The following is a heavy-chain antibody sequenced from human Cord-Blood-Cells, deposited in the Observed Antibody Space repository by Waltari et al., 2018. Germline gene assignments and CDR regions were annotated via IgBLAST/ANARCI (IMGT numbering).Heavy chain of an antibody. CDR3: AREIGWGYFDY. D-gene: IGHD7-27*01. J-gene: IGHJ4*02. CDR2: IWYDGSNK. V-gene: IGHV3-33*01. CDR1: GFTFSSHG. Sequence: QVQLVESGGGVVQPGRSLRLSCAASGFTFSSHGMHWVRQAPGKGLEWVAVIWYDGSNKYYADSVKGRFTISRDNSKNTLYLQMNSLRAEDTAVYYCAREIGWGYFDYWGQGTLVTVSS.